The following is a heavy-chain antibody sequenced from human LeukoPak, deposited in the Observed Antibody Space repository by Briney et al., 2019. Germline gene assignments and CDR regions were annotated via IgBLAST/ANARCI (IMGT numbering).Heavy chain of an antibody. CDR3: ARRSVVPAAMAYYYYYYMDV. CDR1: GGSFSGYY. J-gene: IGHJ6*03. D-gene: IGHD2-2*01. Sequence: SETLSLTCAVYGGSFSGYYWSWIRQPPGKGLERIGEINHSGSTNYNPSLKSRVTISVDTSKNQFSLKLSSVTAADTAVYYCARRSVVPAAMAYYYYYYMDVWGKGTTVTISS. CDR2: INHSGST. V-gene: IGHV4-34*01.